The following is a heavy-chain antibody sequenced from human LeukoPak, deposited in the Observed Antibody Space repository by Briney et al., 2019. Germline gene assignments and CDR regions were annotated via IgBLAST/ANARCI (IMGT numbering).Heavy chain of an antibody. D-gene: IGHD3-9*01. J-gene: IGHJ5*02. CDR1: GGSFSGYY. CDR2: INHSGST. CDR3: ARGSLYYDILTGYTNWFDP. Sequence: PSETLSLTCAVYGGSFSGYYWSWIRQPPGKGLEWIGEINHSGSTNYNPSLKSRVTISVDTSKNQFSLKLSSVTAADTAVYYCARGSLYYDILTGYTNWFDPWGQGTLVTVSS. V-gene: IGHV4-34*01.